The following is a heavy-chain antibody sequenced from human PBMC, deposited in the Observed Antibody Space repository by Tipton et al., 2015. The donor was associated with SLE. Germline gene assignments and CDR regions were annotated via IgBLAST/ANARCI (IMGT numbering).Heavy chain of an antibody. CDR3: VRGIFRWEIRGDPFDM. V-gene: IGHV3-72*01. CDR1: GFSFSDYF. J-gene: IGHJ3*02. D-gene: IGHD1-26*01. CDR2: GRSRQVSTFTT. Sequence: SLRLSCTASGFSFSDYFMDWVRPAPGKGLEWIGRGRSRQVSTFTTEYAASLQGRFIISRDESKNSLYLQMNSLKTDDTAVYYCVRGIFRWEIRGDPFDMWGQGTMVTVSS.